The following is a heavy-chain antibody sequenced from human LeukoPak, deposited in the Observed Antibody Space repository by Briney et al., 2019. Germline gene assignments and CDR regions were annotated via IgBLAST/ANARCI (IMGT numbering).Heavy chain of an antibody. Sequence: ASVKVSCKASGYTFTSYILNWVRQAPGQGLESMGWINTNTGNPTYAQGFTGRFVFSLDTSVSTAYLQISSLKAEDTALYYCARASTPKVGATIYYFDYWGQGTLVTVSS. CDR3: ARASTPKVGATIYYFDY. CDR1: GYTFTSYI. J-gene: IGHJ4*02. V-gene: IGHV7-4-1*02. D-gene: IGHD1-26*01. CDR2: INTNTGNP.